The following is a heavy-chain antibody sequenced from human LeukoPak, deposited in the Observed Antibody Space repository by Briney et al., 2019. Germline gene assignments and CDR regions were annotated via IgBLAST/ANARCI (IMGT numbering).Heavy chain of an antibody. D-gene: IGHD5-18*01. J-gene: IGHJ4*02. CDR3: AKDWIQFNRVFDCFDS. Sequence: GGSLRLSCATSGFPFETNAMCWDRQAPGKGLEWVATIGNTETFYADSVTGRFTISRDNSKNTVNLQMNRLRVEDTAIYYCAKDWIQFNRVFDCFDSWGQGTLVTVSS. CDR2: IGNTET. V-gene: IGHV3-23*01. CDR1: GFPFETNA.